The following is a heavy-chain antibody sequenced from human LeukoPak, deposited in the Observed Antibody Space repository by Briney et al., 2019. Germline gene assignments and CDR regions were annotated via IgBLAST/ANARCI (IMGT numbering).Heavy chain of an antibody. V-gene: IGHV4-34*01. CDR2: IHHSGST. J-gene: IGHJ4*02. Sequence: SETLSLTCAVYGGSFSGYYWSWIRQPPGEGLELIGEIHHSGSTNYNPSLKSRVTISVDTYKNQFSLKLSSVTAADTAVYYCAGRYYDYVWGCYRPKSFDYWGQGTLVTVSS. CDR3: AGRYYDYVWGCYRPKSFDY. CDR1: GGSFSGYY. D-gene: IGHD3-16*02.